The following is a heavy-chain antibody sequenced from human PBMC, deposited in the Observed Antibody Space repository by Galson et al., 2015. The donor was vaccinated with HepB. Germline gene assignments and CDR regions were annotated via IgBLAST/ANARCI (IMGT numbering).Heavy chain of an antibody. CDR2: ISSSSSYI. D-gene: IGHD3-10*01. CDR3: ARDLKSGDYAFDI. V-gene: IGHV3-21*01. CDR1: GFTFSGYS. Sequence: SLRLSCAASGFTFSGYSMNWVRQAPGKGLEWVSSISSSSSYIYYADSVKGRFTISRDNAKNSLYLQMNSLRAEDTAVYYCARDLKSGDYAFDIWGQGTMVTVSS. J-gene: IGHJ3*02.